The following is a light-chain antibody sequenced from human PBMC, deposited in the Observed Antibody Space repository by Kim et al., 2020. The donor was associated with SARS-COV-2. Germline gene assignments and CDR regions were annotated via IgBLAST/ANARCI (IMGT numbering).Light chain of an antibody. V-gene: IGKV1-33*01. Sequence: SRSASLGDRVTITCQASHDISNYLNWYQQKPDKAPKLLIYDASNLETGVPSRFSGSGSGTHFTFTISSLQPEDIATYYCQQYDNFFGPGTKVDIK. CDR2: DAS. CDR3: QQYDNF. J-gene: IGKJ3*01. CDR1: HDISNY.